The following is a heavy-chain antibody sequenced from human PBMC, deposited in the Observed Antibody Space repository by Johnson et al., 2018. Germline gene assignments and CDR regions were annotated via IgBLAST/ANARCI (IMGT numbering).Heavy chain of an antibody. CDR3: ARGQITVAGNGDPQP. CDR1: GYTFTSYD. V-gene: IGHV1-8*01. CDR2: MNPNSGKT. Sequence: QVQLVQSGAEVQNARASVKASCKASGYTFTSYDINWVRKAPGQGLEGMGGMNPNSGKTGGEQEFYGRITKTRDTSCRPAYMELSGLRSEDTAVYYCARGQITVAGNGDPQPGGQGTLVTVSS. J-gene: IGHJ1*01. D-gene: IGHD6-19*01.